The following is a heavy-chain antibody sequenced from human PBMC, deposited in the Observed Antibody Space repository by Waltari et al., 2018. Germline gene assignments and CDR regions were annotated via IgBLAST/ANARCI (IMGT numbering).Heavy chain of an antibody. CDR3: ARVVAMYYFDY. V-gene: IGHV4-39*01. D-gene: IGHD5-12*01. J-gene: IGHJ4*02. Sequence: QLQLQESGPGLVKPSETLSLTCTVSGGSISSRSYYWGWIRQPPGKGLEWIGSIYYSGSTYYNPSLKSRVTISVDTSKNQFSLKLSSVTAADTAVYYCARVVAMYYFDYWGQGTLVTVSS. CDR2: IYYSGST. CDR1: GGSISSRSYY.